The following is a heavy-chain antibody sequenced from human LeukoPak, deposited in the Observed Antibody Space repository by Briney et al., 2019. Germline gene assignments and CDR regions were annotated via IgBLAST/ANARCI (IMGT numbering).Heavy chain of an antibody. Sequence: PSETLSLTCTVSGASISPYYWSWIRQPPGKGLEWIGYIYYTGSTNYNPSLKSRVTISVDTSKNQFSLKLSSVTAADTAVYYCARGALISYSYGPFDYWGQGTLVTVSS. J-gene: IGHJ4*02. CDR1: GASISPYY. D-gene: IGHD5-18*01. CDR2: IYYTGST. CDR3: ARGALISYSYGPFDY. V-gene: IGHV4-59*01.